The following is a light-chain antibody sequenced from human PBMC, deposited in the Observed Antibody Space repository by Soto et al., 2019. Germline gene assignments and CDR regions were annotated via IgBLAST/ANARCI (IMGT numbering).Light chain of an antibody. V-gene: IGKV1-39*01. CDR3: HQSSSPPLT. J-gene: IGKJ4*01. Sequence: DVQMTQSPSSLSASVGDSVTITCRASQSVFNHLSWFQQRPGKGPKLLIYDASSLHAGVPSRFSGSGYGTDFTLTISTVPPEDSAIYYCHQSSSPPLTFGGGTRVELK. CDR1: QSVFNH. CDR2: DAS.